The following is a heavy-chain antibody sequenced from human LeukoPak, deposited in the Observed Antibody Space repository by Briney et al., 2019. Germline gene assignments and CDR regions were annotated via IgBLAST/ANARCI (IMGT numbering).Heavy chain of an antibody. Sequence: ASVKVSCKASGYTFTSYAMHWVRQAPGQRLEWMGWISAGNGNTKYSQKFQGRVTITRDTSASTAYMELSSLRSEDTAVYYCARDRWNYYASGSFGDYWGQGTLVTVSS. D-gene: IGHD3-10*01. CDR1: GYTFTSYA. V-gene: IGHV1-3*01. J-gene: IGHJ4*02. CDR2: ISAGNGNT. CDR3: ARDRWNYYASGSFGDY.